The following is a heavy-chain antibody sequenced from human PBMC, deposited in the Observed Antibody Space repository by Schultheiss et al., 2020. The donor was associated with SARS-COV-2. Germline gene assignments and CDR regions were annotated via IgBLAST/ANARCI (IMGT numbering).Heavy chain of an antibody. D-gene: IGHD6-6*01. J-gene: IGHJ4*02. CDR3: ARGPLSARPIDY. CDR1: GFTFSSYA. V-gene: IGHV3-23*01. Sequence: GSLRLSCAASGFTFSSYAMSWVRQAPGKGLEWISAISGSGGSTYYADSVKGRFTISRDNSKNTLYLQMNSLRAEDTAVYYCARGPLSARPIDYWGQGTLVTVSS. CDR2: ISGSGGST.